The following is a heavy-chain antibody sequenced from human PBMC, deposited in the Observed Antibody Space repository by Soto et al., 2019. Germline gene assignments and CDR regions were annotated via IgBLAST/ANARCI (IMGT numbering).Heavy chain of an antibody. Sequence: EVLLVESGGGMVQPGGSLKLSCAASGFVFKDSSIHWVRQASGKGLEWVGRIRDRAYSYATAYAESVKGRFTISRDDSNNTAYLQMSGLKTEDTAIYYCTRLISAAHDYWAQGTLVTVSS. CDR3: TRLISAAHDY. V-gene: IGHV3-73*01. J-gene: IGHJ4*02. D-gene: IGHD3-10*01. CDR2: IRDRAYSYAT. CDR1: GFVFKDSS.